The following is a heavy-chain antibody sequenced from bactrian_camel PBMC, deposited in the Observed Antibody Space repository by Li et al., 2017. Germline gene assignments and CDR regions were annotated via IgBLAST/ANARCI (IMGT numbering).Heavy chain of an antibody. D-gene: IGHD8*01. V-gene: IGHV3S53*01. J-gene: IGHJ4*01. Sequence: HVQLVESGGGSEQAGGSLRLSCAASVGSFYCMGWYRQTPGKEREGVAVLSSNGMTTNADSVKGRFTISRDNSKNILYLQMDSLKTEDSAAYHCTIGRVEPRGQGTQVTVS. CDR1: VGSFYC. CDR3: TIGRVEP. CDR2: LSSNGMT.